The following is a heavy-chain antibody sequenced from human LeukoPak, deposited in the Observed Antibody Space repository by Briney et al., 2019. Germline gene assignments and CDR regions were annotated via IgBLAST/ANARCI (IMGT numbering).Heavy chain of an antibody. D-gene: IGHD3-22*01. J-gene: IGHJ6*02. V-gene: IGHV3-21*01. CDR1: GFTFSSYS. CDR2: ISSSSSYI. CDR3: ARDQEYYYDSSGYFYYYGMDV. Sequence: TGGSLRLSCAASGFTFSSYSINWVRQAPGKGLEWVSSISSSSSYIYYADSVKGRFTISRDNAKNSLYLQMNSLRAEDTAVYYCARDQEYYYDSSGYFYYYGMDVWGQGTTVTVSS.